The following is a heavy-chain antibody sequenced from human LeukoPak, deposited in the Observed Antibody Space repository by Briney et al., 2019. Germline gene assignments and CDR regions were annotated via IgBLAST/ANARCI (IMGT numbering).Heavy chain of an antibody. D-gene: IGHD2-2*02. Sequence: ASVKVSCKASGYIFTNYGISWVRQAPGQGLEWMGWTSAYNGHTNYAQKLQGRVTMTTDTSTSTAYLELRSLRSDDTAMYYCARVGSGYCSSASCYTDCWGQGTLVTVSS. CDR3: ARVGSGYCSSASCYTDC. CDR1: GYIFTNYG. CDR2: TSAYNGHT. J-gene: IGHJ4*02. V-gene: IGHV1-18*01.